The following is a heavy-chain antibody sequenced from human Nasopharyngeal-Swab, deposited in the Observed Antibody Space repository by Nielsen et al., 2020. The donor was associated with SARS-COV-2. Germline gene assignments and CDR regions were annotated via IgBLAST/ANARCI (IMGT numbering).Heavy chain of an antibody. J-gene: IGHJ4*02. D-gene: IGHD6-13*01. Sequence: ASVKVSCKVSGYTLTELSMHWVRQAPGKGPEWMGGFDPEDGETIYTQKFQGRVTMTEDTSTDTAYMELSSLRSEDTAVYYCATHSSSWYGALGFDYWGQGTLVTVSS. CDR3: ATHSSSWYGALGFDY. V-gene: IGHV1-24*01. CDR2: FDPEDGET. CDR1: GYTLTELS.